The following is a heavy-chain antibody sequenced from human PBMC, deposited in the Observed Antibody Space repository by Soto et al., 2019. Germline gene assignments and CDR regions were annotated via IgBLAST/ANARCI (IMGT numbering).Heavy chain of an antibody. Sequence: QVQLVESGGGVVQPGRSLRLSCAASGFTFSSYGMHWVRQAPGKGLEWVAVISYDGSNKYYADSVKGRFTISRDNSKNTLYLHMNSLRADDTAVYYCAKFKQWLVRKNTFDIWSQGTMFTVSS. CDR3: AKFKQWLVRKNTFDI. D-gene: IGHD6-19*01. CDR1: GFTFSSYG. J-gene: IGHJ3*02. V-gene: IGHV3-30*18. CDR2: ISYDGSNK.